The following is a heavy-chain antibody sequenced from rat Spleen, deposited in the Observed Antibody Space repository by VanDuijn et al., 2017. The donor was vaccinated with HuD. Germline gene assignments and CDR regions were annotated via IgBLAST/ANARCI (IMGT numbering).Heavy chain of an antibody. CDR1: GYSITSGYG. Sequence: EVQLQESGPGLVKPSQSLSLTCSVTGYSITSGYGWSWIRKFPGNKLEWMGYINSAGSANYNPPLKSQISITRDTSKNQFFLQLTSVITEDTATYYCARNDGTYYYRFAYWGQGTLVTVSS. J-gene: IGHJ3*01. D-gene: IGHD1-12*02. V-gene: IGHV3-3*01. CDR2: INSAGSA. CDR3: ARNDGTYYYRFAY.